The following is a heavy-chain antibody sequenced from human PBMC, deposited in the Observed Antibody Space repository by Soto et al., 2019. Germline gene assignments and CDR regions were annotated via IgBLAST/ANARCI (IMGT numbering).Heavy chain of an antibody. CDR3: ARDQGGTPLYYHGMDV. Sequence: QVQLVESGGGVVQPGRSLRLSCAASGFTFSSYAMHWVRQAPGQGLEWVALISYDGSNKYYADSVKGRFTISRDNSKNTLYLQMNRLRPEDTAVYHCARDQGGTPLYYHGMDVWGQGTTVTVSS. V-gene: IGHV3-30-3*01. CDR2: ISYDGSNK. J-gene: IGHJ6*02. CDR1: GFTFSSYA. D-gene: IGHD1-7*01.